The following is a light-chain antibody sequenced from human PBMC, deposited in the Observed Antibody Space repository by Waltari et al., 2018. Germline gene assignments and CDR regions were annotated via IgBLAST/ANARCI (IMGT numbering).Light chain of an antibody. CDR1: SSDVGGYNL. CDR3: SSYAGSNNVL. Sequence: QSALTQPPSASGSPGQSVTISCTGTSSDVGGYNLVPWYQQPPGQPPKPMIHEVSKRPSGVPDRFSGSKSGNTASLTVSGLQAEDEADYYCSSYAGSNNVLFGGGTKVTVL. V-gene: IGLV2-8*01. CDR2: EVS. J-gene: IGLJ2*01.